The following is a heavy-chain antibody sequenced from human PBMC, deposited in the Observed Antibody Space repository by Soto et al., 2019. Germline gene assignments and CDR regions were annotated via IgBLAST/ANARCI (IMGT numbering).Heavy chain of an antibody. J-gene: IGHJ6*02. CDR1: GYTFTSYG. V-gene: IGHV1-18*04. Sequence: ASVKVSCKASGYTFTSYGISWVRQAPGQGLEWMGWISAYNGNTNYAQKLQGRVTMTTDTSTSTAYMELRGLRSDDTAVYYCARDRGYDSYYYYYGMDVWGQGTTVTVSS. CDR3: ARDRGYDSYYYYYGMDV. CDR2: ISAYNGNT. D-gene: IGHD5-12*01.